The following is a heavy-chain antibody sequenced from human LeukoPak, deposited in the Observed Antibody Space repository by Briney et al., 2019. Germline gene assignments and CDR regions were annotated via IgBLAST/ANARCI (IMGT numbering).Heavy chain of an antibody. CDR2: IGGSGGST. CDR3: AKVETAAAATLRGFDY. V-gene: IGHV3-23*01. J-gene: IGHJ4*02. Sequence: PGGSLRLSCAASGFTFSSYAMSWVRQAPGKGLEWVSSIGGSGGSTYYADSVKGRFTISRDNSKNTLYLQMNRLRAEDTAVYYCAKVETAAAATLRGFDYWGQGTLVTVSS. CDR1: GFTFSSYA. D-gene: IGHD6-13*01.